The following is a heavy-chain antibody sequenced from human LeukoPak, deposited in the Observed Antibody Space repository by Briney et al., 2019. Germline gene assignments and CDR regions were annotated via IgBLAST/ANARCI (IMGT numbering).Heavy chain of an antibody. J-gene: IGHJ5*02. Sequence: PSETLSLTCTVSGGSISYYYWTWIRQSPGKGLEWIGQIYYTGSTYYNPSLKRRVTISVDTSRNQFSLNLTSVTAADTAVYHCARGGTYNDILSSDPWGQGTLVTVSS. CDR2: IYYTGST. CDR1: GGSISYYY. CDR3: ARGGTYNDILSSDP. V-gene: IGHV4-59*01. D-gene: IGHD3-9*01.